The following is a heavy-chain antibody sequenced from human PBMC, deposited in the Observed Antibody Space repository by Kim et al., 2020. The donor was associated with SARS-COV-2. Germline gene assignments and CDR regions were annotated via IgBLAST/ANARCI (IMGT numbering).Heavy chain of an antibody. CDR1: GFTFTSHG. Sequence: GGSLRLSCSASGFTFTSHGLHWVRQAPGKGLEWVAVIWYDGSKERYADSVKGRFTVSRDNSKNIVYLQMTSLRPEDTARYYCAKDLHYFENSGYFPEHWG. J-gene: IGHJ1*01. V-gene: IGHV3-33*06. D-gene: IGHD3-22*01. CDR2: IWYDGSKE. CDR3: AKDLHYFENSGYFPEH.